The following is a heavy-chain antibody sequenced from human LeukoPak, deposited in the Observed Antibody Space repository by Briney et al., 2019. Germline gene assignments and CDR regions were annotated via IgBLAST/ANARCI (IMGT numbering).Heavy chain of an antibody. J-gene: IGHJ4*02. Sequence: GGSLRLSCAASGFTVSNSYMSWVRQAPGKGLEWVSVIYSGGSTYYADYVKGRFTISRDNSKNSLFLQMTSLRAEDTAVYYCVYGDFVRTVNYFDYWGQGTLVTVSS. D-gene: IGHD4-17*01. V-gene: IGHV3-66*01. CDR1: GFTVSNSY. CDR3: VYGDFVRTVNYFDY. CDR2: IYSGGST.